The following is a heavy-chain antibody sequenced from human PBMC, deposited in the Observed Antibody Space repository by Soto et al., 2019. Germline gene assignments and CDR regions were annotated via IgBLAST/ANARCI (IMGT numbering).Heavy chain of an antibody. D-gene: IGHD3-3*01. CDR3: AGDCGITIFGVDANWFDP. Sequence: ASVKFSCKSSGYTFTSYAMHWVRQAPGQRLEWMGWINAGNGNTKYSQKFQGRVTITRDTSASTAYMELSSLRSEDTAVYYCAGDCGITIFGVDANWFDPWGQGNVVTGSS. CDR1: GYTFTSYA. V-gene: IGHV1-3*01. CDR2: INAGNGNT. J-gene: IGHJ5*02.